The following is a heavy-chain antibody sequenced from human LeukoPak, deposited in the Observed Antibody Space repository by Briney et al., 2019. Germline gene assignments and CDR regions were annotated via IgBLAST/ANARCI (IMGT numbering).Heavy chain of an antibody. J-gene: IGHJ4*02. CDR2: ISYDGSNK. CDR1: GFTFSSYA. CDR3: AKDTRTISCLEN. Sequence: GRSLRLSCAASGFTFSSYAMHWVRQAPGKGLEWVAVISYDGSNKYYADSVKSRFTISRDNSKNTLFLQMKSLRAEDTALYYCAKDTRTISCLENWGQGTLVSVSS. V-gene: IGHV3-30-3*01. D-gene: IGHD3-3*01.